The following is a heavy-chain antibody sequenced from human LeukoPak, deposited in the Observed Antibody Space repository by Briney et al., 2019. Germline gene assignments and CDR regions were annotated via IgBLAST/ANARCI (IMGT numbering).Heavy chain of an antibody. J-gene: IGHJ3*02. V-gene: IGHV1-2*02. D-gene: IGHD6-19*01. CDR3: ARDMVTIAVADNDAFDI. CDR2: INPNSGGT. CDR1: GYTFTGYY. Sequence: ASVKVSCKASGYTFTGYYMHWVRQAPGQGLEWMGWINPNSGGTNYAQKFQGRVTMTGDTSISTAYMELSRLRSDDTAVYYCARDMVTIAVADNDAFDIWGQGTMVTVSS.